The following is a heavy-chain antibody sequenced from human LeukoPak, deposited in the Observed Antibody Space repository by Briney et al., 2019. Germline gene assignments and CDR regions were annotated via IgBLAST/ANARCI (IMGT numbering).Heavy chain of an antibody. CDR1: GGSLSGYY. V-gene: IGHV4-31*11. J-gene: IGHJ3*02. CDR2: IYYSGST. D-gene: IGHD3-22*01. Sequence: SETLSLTCAVYGGSLSGYYWNWIRQPPGKGLEWIGYIYYSGSTYYNPSLKSRVTISVDTSKNQFSLKLSSVTAADTAVYYCARGRGYYDSSGYYVRGYAFDIWGQGTMVTVSS. CDR3: ARGRGYYDSSGYYVRGYAFDI.